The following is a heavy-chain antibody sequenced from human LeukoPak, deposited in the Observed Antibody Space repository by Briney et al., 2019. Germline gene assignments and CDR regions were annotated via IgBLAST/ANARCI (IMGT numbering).Heavy chain of an antibody. D-gene: IGHD2-2*01. V-gene: IGHV4-61*02. CDR2: IYTSGST. J-gene: IGHJ4*02. Sequence: KPSETLSLTXTVSGGSISSGSYYWSWIRQPAGKGLEWIGRIYTSGSTNYNPSLKSRVTISVDTSKNQFSLKLSSVTAADTAVYYCASLVVVPAAMVSYFDYWGQGTLVTVSS. CDR3: ASLVVVPAAMVSYFDY. CDR1: GGSISSGSYY.